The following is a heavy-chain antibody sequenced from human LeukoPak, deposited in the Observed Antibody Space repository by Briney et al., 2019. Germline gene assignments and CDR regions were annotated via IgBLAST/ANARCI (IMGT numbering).Heavy chain of an antibody. J-gene: IGHJ3*02. Sequence: SETLSLTCTVSGGSISSYYWSWIRQPPGKGLEWIGYIYYSGSTNYNPSLKSRVTISVDTSKNQFSLKLSSVTAADTAVYYCATSMTTVTRDAFDIWGQGTMVTVSS. CDR2: IYYSGST. D-gene: IGHD4-17*01. CDR1: GGSISSYY. V-gene: IGHV4-59*01. CDR3: ATSMTTVTRDAFDI.